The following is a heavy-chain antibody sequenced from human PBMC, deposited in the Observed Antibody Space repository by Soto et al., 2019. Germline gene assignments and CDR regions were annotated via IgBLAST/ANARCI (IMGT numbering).Heavy chain of an antibody. J-gene: IGHJ3*01. D-gene: IGHD6-13*01. CDR2: INPNSGDT. CDR1: GYIFSDYY. CDR3: VRGRAVAGINDEAFDL. V-gene: IGHV1-2*02. Sequence: QVQLVQSGAEVKKPGASVKVSCKASGYIFSDYYMHWVRQDPGQGLECMGWINPNSGDTIYAQKFQGRVTVNGDPSISSAYMELSRLTSDDTAFYYCVRGRAVAGINDEAFDLWGQGTMVTVSS.